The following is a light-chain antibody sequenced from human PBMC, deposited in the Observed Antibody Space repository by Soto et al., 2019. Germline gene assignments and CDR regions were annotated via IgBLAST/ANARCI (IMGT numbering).Light chain of an antibody. Sequence: QAVVTQEPSLTVSPGGTVTLTCASSTGAVTSGYYPSWFQQKPGQAPRSLIYSIGNKHSWTPARFSGSLLGGKAALTLSGVQPEDEAEYYCLLYYGGAQVFGGGTKVTVL. CDR1: TGAVTSGYY. CDR2: SIG. CDR3: LLYYGGAQV. V-gene: IGLV7-43*01. J-gene: IGLJ2*01.